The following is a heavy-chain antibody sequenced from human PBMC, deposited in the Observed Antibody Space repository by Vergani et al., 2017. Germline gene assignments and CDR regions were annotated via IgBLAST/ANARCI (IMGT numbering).Heavy chain of an antibody. CDR3: TRQDHGSSWYAYYYYYGMDV. J-gene: IGHJ6*02. CDR2: IRSKANSYAT. CDR1: GFTFSGSA. D-gene: IGHD6-13*01. Sequence: EVQLVESGGGLVQPGGSLKLSCAASGFTFSGSAMHWVRQASGKGLEWVGRIRSKANSYATAYAASVTGRFTISRDDSTNTAYLQMNSLKTEDTAVYYCTRQDHGSSWYAYYYYYGMDVWGQGTTVTVSS. V-gene: IGHV3-73*02.